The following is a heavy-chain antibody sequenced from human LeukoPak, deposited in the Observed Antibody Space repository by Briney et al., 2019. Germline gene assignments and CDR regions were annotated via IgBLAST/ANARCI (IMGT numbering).Heavy chain of an antibody. CDR2: IYTSGST. D-gene: IGHD3-10*01. V-gene: IGHV4-4*07. Sequence: SETLSLTCTVSGGSISSYYWSWIRQPAGKGLEGIGRIYTSGSTNYNPSRTRRVTMSVDTSKNQFSLKLSSVTAAETAVYYCAREGRRFGELLDYWGQGTLVTVSS. CDR3: AREGRRFGELLDY. J-gene: IGHJ4*02. CDR1: GGSISSYY.